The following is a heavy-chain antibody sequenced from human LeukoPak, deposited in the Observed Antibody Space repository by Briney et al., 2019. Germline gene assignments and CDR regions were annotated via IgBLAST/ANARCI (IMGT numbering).Heavy chain of an antibody. CDR2: ISYDGSNK. CDR3: ARDAPTYYDDYYYGMDV. CDR1: GFTFSTHT. D-gene: IGHD3-3*01. J-gene: IGHJ6*02. V-gene: IGHV3-30-3*01. Sequence: GRSLRLSCAASGFTFSTHTLHWVRQAPGKGLEWVAIISYDGSNKYYADSVKGRFTISRDNAKNSLYLQMNSLRAEDTAVYYCARDAPTYYDDYYYGMDVWGQGTTVTVSS.